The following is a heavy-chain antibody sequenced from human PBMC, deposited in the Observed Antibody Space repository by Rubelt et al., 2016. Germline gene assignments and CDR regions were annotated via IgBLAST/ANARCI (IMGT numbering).Heavy chain of an antibody. D-gene: IGHD3-22*01. CDR3: ARDLVGVVITTHDAFDI. CDR2: ILPIFGTA. J-gene: IGHJ3*02. Sequence: QVQLVQSGAEVKKPGSSVKVSCKASGGTFSSYAISWVRQAPGQGLEWMGGILPIFGTANYAQKFQGNVTITADKSTSTAYMELSSLRSEDTTVYYCARDLVGVVITTHDAFDIWGQGTMVTVSS. V-gene: IGHV1-69*06. CDR1: GGTFSSYA.